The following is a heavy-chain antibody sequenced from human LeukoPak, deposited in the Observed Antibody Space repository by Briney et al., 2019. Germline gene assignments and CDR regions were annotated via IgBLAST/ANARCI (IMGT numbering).Heavy chain of an antibody. CDR2: IYYSGST. J-gene: IGHJ5*02. CDR1: GGSISSSSYY. Sequence: SETLSLTCTVSGGSISSSSYYWGWIRQPPGKGLEWIGSIYYSGSTYYNPSLKSRVTISVDTSKNQFSLKLSSVTAADTAVYYCARAGRFGGFDPWGQGTLVTVSS. D-gene: IGHD3-10*01. V-gene: IGHV4-39*01. CDR3: ARAGRFGGFDP.